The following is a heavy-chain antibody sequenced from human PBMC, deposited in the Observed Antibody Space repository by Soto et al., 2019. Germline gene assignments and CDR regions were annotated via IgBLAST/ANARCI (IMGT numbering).Heavy chain of an antibody. CDR2: INHSGST. CDR1: GGSFSGYY. J-gene: IGHJ3*02. CDR3: AREAAARYYYSPRLALTHQNDAFDI. D-gene: IGHD3-22*01. V-gene: IGHV4-34*01. Sequence: PSETLSLTCAVYGGSFSGYYWSWIRQPPGKVLEWIGEINHSGSTNYNPSLKSRVTISVDTSKNQFSLKLSSVTAADTAVYYCAREAAARYYYSPRLALTHQNDAFDIWGQGTMVTASS.